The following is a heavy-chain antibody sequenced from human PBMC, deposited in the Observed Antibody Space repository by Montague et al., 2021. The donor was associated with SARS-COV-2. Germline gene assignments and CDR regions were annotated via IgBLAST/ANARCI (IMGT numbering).Heavy chain of an antibody. Sequence: SETLSLTCGVYGGSFGDDHWSWIRQPPGKGLEWIGDIRQSGTTNXNPSLKSRVTISVDTSKNQFSLRLTSVTAADTAIYFCARGHLSVSMIVVVFTSASYYFDYWGQGALVTVS. V-gene: IGHV4-34*01. J-gene: IGHJ4*02. CDR1: GGSFGDDH. CDR2: IRQSGTT. CDR3: ARGHLSVSMIVVVFTSASYYFDY. D-gene: IGHD3-22*01.